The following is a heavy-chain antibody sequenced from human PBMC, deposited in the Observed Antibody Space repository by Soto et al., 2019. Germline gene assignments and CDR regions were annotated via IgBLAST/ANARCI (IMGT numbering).Heavy chain of an antibody. CDR1: GFTFSSYS. CDR2: ISSSSTI. D-gene: IGHD3-22*01. V-gene: IGHV3-48*02. J-gene: IGHJ5*02. CDR3: ASNDLSDYYDSSGYDL. Sequence: LRLSCAASGFTFSSYSMNWVRQAPGKGLEWVSYISSSSTIYYADSVKGRFTISRDNAKNSLYLQMNSLRDEDTAVYYCASNDLSDYYDSSGYDLWGQGTLVTVSS.